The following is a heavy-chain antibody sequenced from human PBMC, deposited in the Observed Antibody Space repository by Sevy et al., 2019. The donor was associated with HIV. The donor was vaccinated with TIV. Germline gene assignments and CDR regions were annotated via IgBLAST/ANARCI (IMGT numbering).Heavy chain of an antibody. CDR1: GFTFSSYA. D-gene: IGHD2-2*01. J-gene: IGHJ3*02. CDR2: ISYDGSNK. CDR3: ARDIVAVPAAQGGNDAFDI. Sequence: GGSLRLSCAASGFTFSSYAMHWVRRAPGKGLEWVAVISYDGSNKYYADSGKGRFTISRDNSKNTLYLQMNSLRAEDTAVYYCARDIVAVPAAQGGNDAFDIWGQGTMVTVSS. V-gene: IGHV3-30-3*01.